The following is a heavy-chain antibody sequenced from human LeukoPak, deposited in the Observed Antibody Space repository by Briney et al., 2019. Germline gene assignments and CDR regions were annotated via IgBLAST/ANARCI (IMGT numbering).Heavy chain of an antibody. CDR1: GYTFGTHW. Sequence: ASVKVSCKASGYTFGTHWMHWVRQAPGQGLEWMGIINPSGDFRSYAQKFKGRVTVTRDMSTSTDYMELSSLRSEDTAIYYCARDNSVGDNAWWFDPWGQGTLVTVSS. D-gene: IGHD1-26*01. CDR3: ARDNSVGDNAWWFDP. CDR2: INPSGDFR. J-gene: IGHJ5*02. V-gene: IGHV1-46*01.